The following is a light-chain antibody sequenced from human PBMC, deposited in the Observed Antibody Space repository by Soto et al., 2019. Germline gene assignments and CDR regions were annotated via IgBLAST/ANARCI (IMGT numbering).Light chain of an antibody. CDR3: QHYVGGPTIT. J-gene: IGKJ5*01. CDR2: RAS. CDR1: QSVSSNF. V-gene: IGKV3-20*01. Sequence: VLCQSPGTLSLSPGERTTLHCTASQSVSSNFLDWCQLKPGQAPRLLIYRASTMATGIPARFSGSGSGTEFTLTISSRQPADFALYYCQHYVGGPTITFGHGTRLEI.